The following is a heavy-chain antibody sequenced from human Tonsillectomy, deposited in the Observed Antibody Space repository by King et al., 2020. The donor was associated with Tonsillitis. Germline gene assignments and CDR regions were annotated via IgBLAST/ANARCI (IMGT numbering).Heavy chain of an antibody. J-gene: IGHJ4*02. D-gene: IGHD3-22*01. CDR1: GYNFTNYW. CDR2: IYPGDSDT. V-gene: IGHV5-51*01. CDR3: ARGFRLSDSSVYSH. Sequence: QLVQSGAEVKKPGESLKISCKASGYNFTNYWIGWVRQMPGKGLEWMGLIYPGDSDTRYSPSFQGPVTISADKSLSTTYLQWSSLKASDTAMYYCARGFRLSDSSVYSHWGQGTLVTVSS.